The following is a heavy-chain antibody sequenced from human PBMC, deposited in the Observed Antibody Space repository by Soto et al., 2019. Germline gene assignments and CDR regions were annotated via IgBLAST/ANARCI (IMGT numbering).Heavy chain of an antibody. CDR3: ARERYYDSSGLFDP. V-gene: IGHV4-31*03. CDR1: GGSISSGGYY. D-gene: IGHD3-22*01. CDR2: IYYSGST. J-gene: IGHJ5*02. Sequence: LSLTCTVSGGSISSGGYYWSWIRQHPGKGLEWIGYIYYSGSTYYNPSLKSRVTISVDTSKNQFSLKLSSVTAADTAVYYCARERYYDSSGLFDPWGQGTLVTVSS.